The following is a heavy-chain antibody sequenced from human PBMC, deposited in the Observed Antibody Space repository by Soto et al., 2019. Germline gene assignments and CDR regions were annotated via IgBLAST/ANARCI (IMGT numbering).Heavy chain of an antibody. D-gene: IGHD4-4*01. CDR1: GGSFSGYY. Sequence: QVQLQQWGAGLLKPSETLSLTCAVYGGSFSGYYWSWIRQPPGKGLEWIGEINHSGSTNYNPSLRSRVTISVDTSKNRFYLELSSVTAADTAVYYCARAQGNSGYYFDYWGQGTLVTVSS. V-gene: IGHV4-34*01. CDR3: ARAQGNSGYYFDY. J-gene: IGHJ4*02. CDR2: INHSGST.